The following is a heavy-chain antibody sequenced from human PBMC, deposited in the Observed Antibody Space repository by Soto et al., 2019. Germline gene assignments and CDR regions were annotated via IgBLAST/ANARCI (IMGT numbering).Heavy chain of an antibody. V-gene: IGHV3-21*01. J-gene: IGHJ4*02. CDR1: GFTFSSYS. Sequence: EVPLVESGGGLVKPGGSLRLSCAASGFTFSSYSMNWVRQAPGKGLEWVSSISSSSSYIYYADSVKGRFTISRDNAKNSLYLQMNSLRAEDTAVYYCVALIVGAGMDDYGGQGTLVTVSS. CDR3: VALIVGAGMDDY. CDR2: ISSSSSYI. D-gene: IGHD1-26*01.